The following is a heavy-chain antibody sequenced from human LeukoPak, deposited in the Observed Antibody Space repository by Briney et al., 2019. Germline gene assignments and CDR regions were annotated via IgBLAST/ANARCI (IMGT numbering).Heavy chain of an antibody. V-gene: IGHV3-74*01. CDR2: INSDGTST. J-gene: IGHJ4*02. Sequence: PGGSLRLSCAASGFTFNLYWMHWVRQAPGKGLVWVSRINSDGTSTSYADSVKGRFTISRDNAKNMMYLQMNSLRAEATALYYCARGTPGYSSSWSDSWGQGTLVTVSS. CDR1: GFTFNLYW. CDR3: ARGTPGYSSSWSDS. D-gene: IGHD6-13*01.